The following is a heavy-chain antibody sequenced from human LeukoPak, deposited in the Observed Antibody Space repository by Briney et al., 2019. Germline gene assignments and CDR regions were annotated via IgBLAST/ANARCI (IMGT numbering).Heavy chain of an antibody. V-gene: IGHV4-61*02. Sequence: PSETLSLTCTVSGGSISSGSYYWSWIRQPAGKGLEWIGRIYTSGSTNYNPSLKSRVTISVDTSKNQFSLRLSSVTAADTAVYYCAGERDWFDPWGQGTLVTVSS. CDR1: GGSISSGSYY. CDR3: AGERDWFDP. J-gene: IGHJ5*02. CDR2: IYTSGST.